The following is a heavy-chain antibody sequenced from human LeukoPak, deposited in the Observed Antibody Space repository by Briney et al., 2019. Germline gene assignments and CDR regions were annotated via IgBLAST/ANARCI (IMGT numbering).Heavy chain of an antibody. V-gene: IGHV1-69*05. Sequence: ASVKVSCKASGGTFSSYAISWVRQAPGQGLEGMGGIIPIFGTTKYVQKFQGRVTITTDEFTSTVYMELSSLRSEDTAVYYCAGSSRDGYNRFDYWGQGTLVTVSS. CDR3: AGSSRDGYNRFDY. D-gene: IGHD5-24*01. J-gene: IGHJ4*02. CDR1: GGTFSSYA. CDR2: IIPIFGTT.